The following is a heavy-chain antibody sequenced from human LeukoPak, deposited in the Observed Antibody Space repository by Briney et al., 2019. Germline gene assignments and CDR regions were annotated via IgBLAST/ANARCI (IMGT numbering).Heavy chain of an antibody. J-gene: IGHJ4*02. D-gene: IGHD5-18*01. V-gene: IGHV1-46*01. Sequence: ASVKVSCKASGYTFTSYYMYWVRQAPGQGLEWMGIINPSGGSTSYAQKFQGRVTMTRDTSTSTVYMELSSLRSEDTAVYYCARAGYSYGYDYWGQGTLVTVSS. CDR3: ARAGYSYGYDY. CDR2: INPSGGST. CDR1: GYTFTSYY.